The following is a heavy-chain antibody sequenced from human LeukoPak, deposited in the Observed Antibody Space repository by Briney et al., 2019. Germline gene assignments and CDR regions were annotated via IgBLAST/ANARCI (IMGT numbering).Heavy chain of an antibody. D-gene: IGHD6-13*01. CDR2: IYHSGST. V-gene: IGHV4-4*02. CDR1: GGSISSSNW. CDR3: ARVSSSWEPLWYFDL. Sequence: PSETLSLTCAVSGGSISSSNWWSWVRQPPGKGLEWIGEIYHSGSTNYNPSLKSRVTISVDKSKNQFSLKLSSVTAADTAVYYCARVSSSWEPLWYFDLWGRGTLVTVSS. J-gene: IGHJ2*01.